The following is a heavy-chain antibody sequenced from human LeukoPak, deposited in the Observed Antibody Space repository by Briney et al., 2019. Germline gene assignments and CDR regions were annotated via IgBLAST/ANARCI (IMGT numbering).Heavy chain of an antibody. CDR2: ISGSGGST. CDR3: ATREGDFWSGYLGY. J-gene: IGHJ4*02. D-gene: IGHD3-3*01. CDR1: GFTFSSYA. Sequence: TGGSLRLSCAASGFTFSSYAMSWVRQAPGKGLEWVSAISGSGGSTYYADSVKGRFTISRDNSKNTLYLQMNSLRAEDTAVDYCATREGDFWSGYLGYWGQGTRVIVSA. V-gene: IGHV3-23*01.